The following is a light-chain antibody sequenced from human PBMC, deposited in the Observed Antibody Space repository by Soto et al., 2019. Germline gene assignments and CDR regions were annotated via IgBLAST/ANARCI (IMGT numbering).Light chain of an antibody. CDR3: QQRSNWPPIT. J-gene: IGKJ5*01. Sequence: ESVLTQSPGTLSLSPGERATLSCRASQSVSSNYLAWYQQKPGQAPRLLIYGASTRATGIPDRFSGSGSGTDFTLTISSLEPEDFAVYYCQQRSNWPPITFGQGTRLE. CDR2: GAS. CDR1: QSVSSNY. V-gene: IGKV3D-20*02.